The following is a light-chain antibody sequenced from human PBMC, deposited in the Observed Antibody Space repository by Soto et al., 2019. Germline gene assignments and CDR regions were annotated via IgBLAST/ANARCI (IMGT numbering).Light chain of an antibody. CDR1: SGHSSYA. CDR3: QTWGTGIRV. V-gene: IGLV4-69*01. CDR2: VNSDGSH. J-gene: IGLJ3*02. Sequence: QPVLTQSPSASASLGASVKLTCTLSSGHSSYAIAWHQQQPEKGPRFLMKVNSDGSHSRGDGIPDRFSGSSSGAERYLTISGLQSEDEDDYYCQTWGTGIRVFGGGTKVTVL.